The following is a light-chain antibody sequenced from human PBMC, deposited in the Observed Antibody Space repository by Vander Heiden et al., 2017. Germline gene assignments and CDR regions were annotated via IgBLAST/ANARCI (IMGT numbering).Light chain of an antibody. J-gene: IGKJ2*01. Sequence: DMQVTQSPSSLSASVGDRVTITCRTSQNIGHHLNWYQQRAGKAPKLLIYAASTWQSGVPPRFSGSGSGTDFTLTISTLRPEDFAIYYCQQGYTNWYTFGQGTKLELK. CDR2: AAS. CDR3: QQGYTNWYT. V-gene: IGKV1-39*01. CDR1: QNIGHH.